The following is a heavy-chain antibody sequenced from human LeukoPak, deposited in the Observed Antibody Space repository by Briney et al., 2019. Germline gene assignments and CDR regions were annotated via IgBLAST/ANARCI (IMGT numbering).Heavy chain of an antibody. D-gene: IGHD3-22*01. CDR1: GGSISNKY. CDR3: ARGYYDSSGYSNAFDL. V-gene: IGHV4-59*01. J-gene: IGHJ3*01. CDR2: IYYSGST. Sequence: PSETLSLTCTVSGGSISNKYWSWIRQPPGKGLEWIGYIYYSGSTNYNPPLKSRVTILVDTSKNQVSLKLSSVTAADTAVYYCARGYYDSSGYSNAFDLWGQGTMVIVSS.